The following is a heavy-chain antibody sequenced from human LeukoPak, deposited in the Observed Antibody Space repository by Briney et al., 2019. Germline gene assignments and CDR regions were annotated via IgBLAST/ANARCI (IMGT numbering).Heavy chain of an antibody. D-gene: IGHD5-24*01. CDR3: AMTPASLGV. CDR1: GGSISSYY. Sequence: PSETLSLTCTVSGGSISSYYWSWIRQPPGKGLEWIGYIYYSGSTNYNLSLKSRVTISVDTSKNQFSLKLSSVTAADTAVYYCAMTPASLGVWGQGTTVTVSS. CDR2: IYYSGST. J-gene: IGHJ6*02. V-gene: IGHV4-59*08.